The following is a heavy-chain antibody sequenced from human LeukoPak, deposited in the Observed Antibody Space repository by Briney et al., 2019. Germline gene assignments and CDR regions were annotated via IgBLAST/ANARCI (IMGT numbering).Heavy chain of an antibody. Sequence: GGSLRLSCAASGFTVSSHDMSWVRQAPGKGLEWVSVIYSGGSTYYADSVKGRFTISRDNSKNTLYLQMNSLRAEDTAVYYCASIAAASGGGYYFDYWGQGTLVTVSS. CDR1: GFTVSSHD. V-gene: IGHV3-66*01. CDR3: ASIAAASGGGYYFDY. J-gene: IGHJ4*02. CDR2: IYSGGST. D-gene: IGHD6-13*01.